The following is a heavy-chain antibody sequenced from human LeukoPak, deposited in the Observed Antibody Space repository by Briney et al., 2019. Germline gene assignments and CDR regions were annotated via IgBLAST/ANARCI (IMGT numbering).Heavy chain of an antibody. CDR3: ARVSSRWYRRSLPYHFDY. V-gene: IGHV1-18*04. CDR2: ISTYNGNT. Sequence: ASVKVSFKASGYTFTSYGISWVRQAPGQGLEWMGWISTYNGNTNYAQKLQGRVTMTIDTSTSTAYMELRSLRSDDTAVYYCARVSSRWYRRSLPYHFDYWGQGTLVTVSS. D-gene: IGHD6-13*01. J-gene: IGHJ4*02. CDR1: GYTFTSYG.